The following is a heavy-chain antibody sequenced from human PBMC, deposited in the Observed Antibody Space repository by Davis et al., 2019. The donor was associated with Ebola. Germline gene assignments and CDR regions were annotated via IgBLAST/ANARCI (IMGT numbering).Heavy chain of an antibody. CDR2: ISSSSSI. Sequence: GESLKISCAASGFTFSSYSMNWVRQAPGKGLEWVSYISSSSSIYYADSVKGRFTISRDNAKKSLYLEMNSLRAEDTAVYYCATDNWGPALWGQGTLLTVSS. CDR1: GFTFSSYS. D-gene: IGHD7-27*01. CDR3: ATDNWGPAL. V-gene: IGHV3-48*04. J-gene: IGHJ4*02.